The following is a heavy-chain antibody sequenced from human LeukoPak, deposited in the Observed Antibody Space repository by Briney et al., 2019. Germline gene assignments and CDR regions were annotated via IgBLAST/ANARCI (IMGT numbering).Heavy chain of an antibody. Sequence: QPGRSLRLSCAASGFTFDDYAMHWVRQAPGKGLEWVSGISWNSGNIGYADSVKGRFTISRDNAKNSLYLQMNSLRAEDTALYYCAKDVFTMVRGVLEYWGQGTLVTVSS. J-gene: IGHJ4*02. D-gene: IGHD3-10*01. CDR3: AKDVFTMVRGVLEY. CDR1: GFTFDDYA. CDR2: ISWNSGNI. V-gene: IGHV3-9*01.